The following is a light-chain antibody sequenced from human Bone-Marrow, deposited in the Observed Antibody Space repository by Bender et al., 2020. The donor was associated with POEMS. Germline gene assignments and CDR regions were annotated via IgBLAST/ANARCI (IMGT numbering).Light chain of an antibody. J-gene: IGLJ3*02. CDR2: SDS. CDR1: NIGRKS. V-gene: IGLV3-21*01. Sequence: SYVVTQPPSVSVAPGKTATITCGGNNIGRKSVHWYQQKSGQAPLLVIFSDSDRPSGIPERFSGSNSGNTATLTVSRVEVGDEADYFCQAWDSGTAVFGGGTRVTVL. CDR3: QAWDSGTAV.